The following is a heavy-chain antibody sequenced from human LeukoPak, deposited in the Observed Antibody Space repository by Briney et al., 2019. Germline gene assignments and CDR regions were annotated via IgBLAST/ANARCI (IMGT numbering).Heavy chain of an antibody. D-gene: IGHD3-10*01. J-gene: IGHJ6*03. V-gene: IGHV1-8*01. CDR3: ARGVRGRGGSGSYYRDYYYYYMDV. CDR1: GYTFTSYD. Sequence: ASVKVSCKASGYTFTSYDINWVRQATGQGLEWMGWMNPNSGNTGYAQKFQGRVTMTRNTSISTAYMELSSLRSEDTAVYYCARGVRGRGGSGSYYRDYYYYYMDVWGKGTTVTVSS. CDR2: MNPNSGNT.